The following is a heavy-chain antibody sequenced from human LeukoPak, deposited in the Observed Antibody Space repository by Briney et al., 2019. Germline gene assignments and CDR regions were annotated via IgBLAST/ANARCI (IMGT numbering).Heavy chain of an antibody. CDR2: IYYSGST. CDR1: GGSISSYY. CDR3: ARDHVTNAFDI. V-gene: IGHV4-59*01. D-gene: IGHD3-3*01. Sequence: SETLSLTCTVSGGSISSYYWSWIRQPPGKGLEWIGYIYYSGSTNYNPSLKSRVTISVDTSKNQFSPKLSSVTAADTAVYYCARDHVTNAFDIWGQGTMVTVSS. J-gene: IGHJ3*02.